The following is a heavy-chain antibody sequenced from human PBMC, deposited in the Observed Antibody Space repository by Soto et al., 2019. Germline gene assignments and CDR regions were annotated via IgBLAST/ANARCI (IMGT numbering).Heavy chain of an antibody. CDR3: ARPVNYYYYYMDV. CDR1: GGSISSSTSY. CDR2: INYSGST. J-gene: IGHJ6*03. V-gene: IGHV4-39*01. Sequence: PSETLCLTCTVSGGSISSSTSYWGWIRQPPGKGLEWIGSINYSGSTYYSPSLKSRVTISADTSKNQFSLKLSSVTAADTAVYYCARPVNYYYYYMDVWGKGTMVTVSS.